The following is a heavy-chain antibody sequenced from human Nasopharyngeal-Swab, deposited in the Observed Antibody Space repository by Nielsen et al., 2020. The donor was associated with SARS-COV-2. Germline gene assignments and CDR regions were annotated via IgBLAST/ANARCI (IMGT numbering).Heavy chain of an antibody. Sequence: LSLTCAASGFTFDDYAMHWVRQAPGKGLEWVSGISWNSGSIGYADSVKGRFTISRDNAKNSLYLQMNSLRAEDTALYYCAKVEGSGAFDIWGQGTMVTVSS. CDR1: GFTFDDYA. V-gene: IGHV3-9*01. J-gene: IGHJ3*02. CDR2: ISWNSGSI. D-gene: IGHD3-3*01. CDR3: AKVEGSGAFDI.